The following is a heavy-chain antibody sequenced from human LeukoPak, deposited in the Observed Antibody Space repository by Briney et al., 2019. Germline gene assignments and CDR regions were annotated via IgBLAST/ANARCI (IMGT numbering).Heavy chain of an antibody. CDR2: ISSSGSTI. J-gene: IGHJ4*02. Sequence: PGGSLRPSCAASGFTFSDYYMSWIRQAPGKGLEWVSYISSSGSTIYYADSVKGRFTISRDNAKNSLYLQMNSLRAEDTAVYYCARADTAMVIGFDYWGQGTLVTVSS. D-gene: IGHD5-18*01. CDR3: ARADTAMVIGFDY. CDR1: GFTFSDYY. V-gene: IGHV3-11*04.